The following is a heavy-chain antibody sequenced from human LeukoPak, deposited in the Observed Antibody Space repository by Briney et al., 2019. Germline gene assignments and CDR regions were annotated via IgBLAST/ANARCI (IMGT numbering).Heavy chain of an antibody. CDR2: IFHTGDV. CDR1: GYSINSGYF. J-gene: IGHJ4*02. D-gene: IGHD2-15*01. V-gene: IGHV4-38-2*02. Sequence: SETLSLTSTVSGYSINSGYFWGWVRQPPGKCPEWIGSIFHTGDVYYNPSLRSRVTLSIDTSRNQVSLKVTSVTAADTALYYCARVVASTSIDSWGQGILVTVSS. CDR3: ARVVASTSIDS.